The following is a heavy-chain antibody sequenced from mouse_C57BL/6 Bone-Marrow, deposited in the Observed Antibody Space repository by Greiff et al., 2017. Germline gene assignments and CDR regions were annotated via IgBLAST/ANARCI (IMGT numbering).Heavy chain of an antibody. D-gene: IGHD2-4*01. CDR1: GFTFSNYW. CDR3: TGLVITEYYFDY. CDR2: IRLKSDNYAT. V-gene: IGHV6-3*01. J-gene: IGHJ2*01. Sequence: EVKVVESGGGLVQPGGSMKLSCVASGFTFSNYWMNWVRQSPETGLEWVAQIRLKSDNYATHYAESVKGRFTISRDDSKSSVYLQMNNLRAEDTGIYYCTGLVITEYYFDYWGQGTTLTVSP.